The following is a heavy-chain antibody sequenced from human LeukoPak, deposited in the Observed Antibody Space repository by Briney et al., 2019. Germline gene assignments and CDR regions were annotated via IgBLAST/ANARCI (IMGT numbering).Heavy chain of an antibody. CDR3: ARGGAARPVYYYGMDV. V-gene: IGHV3-33*01. D-gene: IGHD6-6*01. Sequence: PGGSLRLSCAASGFTFSSYGMHWVRQAPGKGLEWVAVIWYDGSNKYYADSVKGRFTISRDNSKNTLYLQMNSLRAEDTAVYYCARGGAARPVYYYGMDVWGQGTTVTVSS. CDR1: GFTFSSYG. J-gene: IGHJ6*02. CDR2: IWYDGSNK.